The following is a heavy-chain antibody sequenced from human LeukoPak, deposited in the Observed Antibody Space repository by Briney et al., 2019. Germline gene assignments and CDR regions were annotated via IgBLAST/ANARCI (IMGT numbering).Heavy chain of an antibody. CDR2: IYTGGST. CDR3: ARGGRGNDAFDI. J-gene: IGHJ3*02. V-gene: IGHV3-53*01. CDR1: GFTVSTKY. D-gene: IGHD1-26*01. Sequence: PGGSLRLSCAASGFTVSTKYMSCVRQAPGKGLEWVSVIYTGGSTYYADSVKGRFTISRDNSKNTLYLQMNSLRAEDTAVYYCARGGRGNDAFDIWGQGTMVTVSS.